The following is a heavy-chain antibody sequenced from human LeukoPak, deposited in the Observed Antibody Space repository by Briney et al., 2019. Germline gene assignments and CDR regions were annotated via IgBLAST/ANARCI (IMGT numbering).Heavy chain of an antibody. J-gene: IGHJ3*02. V-gene: IGHV1-2*02. CDR3: ARGDSSSWYFSAFDI. CDR2: INPNSGGT. D-gene: IGHD6-13*01. CDR1: GYTFTGYY. Sequence: ASVKVSCKASGYTFTGYYMHWVRQAPGQGLEWMGWINPNSGGTNYAQKFQGRVTMARDTSISTAYMELSRLRSDDTAVYYCARGDSSSWYFSAFDIWGQGTMVTVSS.